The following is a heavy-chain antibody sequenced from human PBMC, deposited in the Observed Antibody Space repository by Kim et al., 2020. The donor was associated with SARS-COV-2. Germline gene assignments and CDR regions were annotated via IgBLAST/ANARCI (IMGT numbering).Heavy chain of an antibody. Sequence: GGSLRLSCAASGFTFSSYSMNWVRQAPGKGLEWVSYISSSSSTIYYADSVKGRFTISRDNAKNSLYLQMNSLRDEDTAVYYCAGQGGYYYGSGSYYPPDYYYYYGMDVWGQGTTVTVSS. CDR3: AGQGGYYYGSGSYYPPDYYYYYGMDV. J-gene: IGHJ6*02. D-gene: IGHD3-10*01. CDR2: ISSSSSTI. CDR1: GFTFSSYS. V-gene: IGHV3-48*02.